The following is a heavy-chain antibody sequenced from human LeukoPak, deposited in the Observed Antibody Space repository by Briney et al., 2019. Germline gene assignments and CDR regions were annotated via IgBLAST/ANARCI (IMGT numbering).Heavy chain of an antibody. CDR3: ATTPYYDFWSGRYYFDY. CDR2: ISAYNGNT. J-gene: IGHJ4*02. D-gene: IGHD3-3*01. Sequence: ASVKVSCKASGYTFTSYGISWVRQAPGQGLEWMGWISAYNGNTNYAQKLQGRVTMTTDTSTSTAYMELRSLRSDDTAVYYCATTPYYDFWSGRYYFDYWGQGTLVTVSS. CDR1: GYTFTSYG. V-gene: IGHV1-18*01.